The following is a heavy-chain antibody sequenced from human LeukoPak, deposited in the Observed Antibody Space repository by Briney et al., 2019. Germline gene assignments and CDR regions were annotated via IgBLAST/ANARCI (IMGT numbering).Heavy chain of an antibody. CDR3: ARDIGDIDWFDP. Sequence: GASVTVSCKASGGTFSSYAISWVRQAPGQGLEWMGWINPNSGGTNYAQKFQGRVTMTRDTSISTAYMELSRLRSDDTAVYYCARDIGDIDWFDPWGQGTLVTVSS. CDR2: INPNSGGT. D-gene: IGHD2-15*01. CDR1: GGTFSSYA. J-gene: IGHJ5*02. V-gene: IGHV1-2*02.